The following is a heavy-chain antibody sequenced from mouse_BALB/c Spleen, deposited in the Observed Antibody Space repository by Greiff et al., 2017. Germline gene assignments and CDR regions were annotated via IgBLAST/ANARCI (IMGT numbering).Heavy chain of an antibody. CDR1: GFTFSNYW. CDR3: TRRAARATSAMDY. CDR2: IRLKSNNYAT. V-gene: IGHV6-6*02. J-gene: IGHJ4*01. Sequence: DVKLQESGGGLVQPGGSMKLSCVASGFTFSNYWMNWVRQSPEKGLEWVAEIRLKSNNYATHYAESVKGRFTISRDDSKSSVYLQMNNLRAEDTGIYYCTRRAARATSAMDYWGQGTSVTVSS. D-gene: IGHD3-1*01.